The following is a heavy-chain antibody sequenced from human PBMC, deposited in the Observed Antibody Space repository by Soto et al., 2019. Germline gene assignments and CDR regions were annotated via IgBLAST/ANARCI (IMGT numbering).Heavy chain of an antibody. CDR3: ARGPVAVDY. CDR2: IYYSGST. CDR1: GGSINSGGYY. D-gene: IGHD6-19*01. Sequence: SETLSLTCTVSGGSINSGGYYWSWIRQPPGKGLEWIGYIYYSGSTNYNPSLKSRVTISVDTSKNQFSLKLSSVTAADTAVYYCARGPVAVDYWGQGTLVTVSS. J-gene: IGHJ4*02. V-gene: IGHV4-61*08.